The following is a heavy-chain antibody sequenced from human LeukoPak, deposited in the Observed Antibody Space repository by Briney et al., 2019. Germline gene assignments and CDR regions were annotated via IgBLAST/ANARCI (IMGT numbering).Heavy chain of an antibody. CDR1: GFTFSSYA. D-gene: IGHD6-19*01. V-gene: IGHV3-30*18. Sequence: PGGSLRLSCSASGFTFSSYAMSWVRQAPGKGLEWVAVISYDGSNKYYADSVKGRFTISRDNSKNTLYLQMNSLRAEDTAVYYCAKGAYSSGWGYFDYWGQGTLVTVSS. CDR2: ISYDGSNK. J-gene: IGHJ4*02. CDR3: AKGAYSSGWGYFDY.